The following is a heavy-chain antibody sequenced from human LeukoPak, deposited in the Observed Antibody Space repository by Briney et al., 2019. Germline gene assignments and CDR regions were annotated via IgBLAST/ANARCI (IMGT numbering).Heavy chain of an antibody. D-gene: IGHD6-19*01. V-gene: IGHV3-53*01. CDR3: AKVGGGQWLVIDY. CDR2: IYSGGNT. CDR1: GFTVSSNS. Sequence: PGGSLRLSCTVSGFTVSSNSMSWVRQAPGKGLEWVSFIYSGGNTHYSDSLKGRFTISRDNSKNTLYLQMNSLRAEDTAVYYCAKVGGGQWLVIDYWGQGTLVTVSS. J-gene: IGHJ4*02.